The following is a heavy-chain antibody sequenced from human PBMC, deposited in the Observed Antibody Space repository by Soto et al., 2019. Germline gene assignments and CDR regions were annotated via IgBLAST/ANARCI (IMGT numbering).Heavy chain of an antibody. CDR2: TYYRSKWYN. J-gene: IGHJ6*02. Sequence: PSQTLSLTCAISGDSVSNNSAAWNWIRQSPSRGLEWLGRTYYRSKWYNDYAVSVKSRITINPDTSKNQFSLQLNSVTPEDTAVYYCARDKSSGWSYYYYGMDVWGQGTTVTVSS. V-gene: IGHV6-1*01. CDR1: GDSVSNNSAA. CDR3: ARDKSSGWSYYYYGMDV. D-gene: IGHD6-19*01.